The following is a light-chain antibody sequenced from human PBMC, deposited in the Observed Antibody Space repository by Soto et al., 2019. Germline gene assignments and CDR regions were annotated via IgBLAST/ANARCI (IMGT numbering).Light chain of an antibody. Sequence: QSALTQPASVSGSPGQSITISCTGTSSDVGGYNYVSWYQQHPGQAPKLMIYDVSNRPSGVSNRFSGSKSGNTASLTISGLQAEDEADYYCSSSTSSSTVVFGGGTKLTVL. J-gene: IGLJ2*01. CDR1: SSDVGGYNY. CDR2: DVS. CDR3: SSSTSSSTVV. V-gene: IGLV2-14*01.